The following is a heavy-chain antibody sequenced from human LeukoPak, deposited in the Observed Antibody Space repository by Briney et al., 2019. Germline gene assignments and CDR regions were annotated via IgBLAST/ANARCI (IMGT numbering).Heavy chain of an antibody. CDR3: AGTVLGAHWYFDL. CDR2: IHHSGDT. CDR1: GGSISSGGYY. D-gene: IGHD3/OR15-3a*01. Sequence: SETLSLTCTVSGGSISSGGYYWSWIRQPPGKGLEWIGYIHHSGDTYQNPSLKSRVTVSSDRSKNQFYLKLSSVTAADTAVYYCAGTVLGAHWYFDLWGRGTLVTVSS. J-gene: IGHJ2*01. V-gene: IGHV4-30-2*01.